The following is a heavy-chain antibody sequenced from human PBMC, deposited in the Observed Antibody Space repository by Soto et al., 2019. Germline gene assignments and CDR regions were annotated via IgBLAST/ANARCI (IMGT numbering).Heavy chain of an antibody. J-gene: IGHJ4*02. CDR1: EFTFSNYA. CDR3: AKAGIGYCSRTSCPYYFDS. D-gene: IGHD2-2*03. Sequence: GGSLRLSCAASEFTFSNYAMNWVCQAPGKGLEWVSTISGSADSTYYADSVKGRFTISRDNSKNTLYLQMKSLRAEDTAIYYCAKAGIGYCSRTSCPYYFDSWGQGTLVTVSS. CDR2: ISGSADST. V-gene: IGHV3-23*01.